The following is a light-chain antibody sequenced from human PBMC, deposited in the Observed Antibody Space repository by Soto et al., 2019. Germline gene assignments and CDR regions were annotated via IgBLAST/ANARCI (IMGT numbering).Light chain of an antibody. V-gene: IGKV1-39*01. CDR3: QQSYNIHGT. Sequence: SQSSLASSFGEIVPITCRASQKIHSFLNWYQQKPGKAPQVLIYGGSALQSGVPSRFSGSGSGTDFTLTISSLQPEDFASYFCQQSYNIHGTVGTVTMVDIX. J-gene: IGKJ3*01. CDR1: QKIHSF. CDR2: GGS.